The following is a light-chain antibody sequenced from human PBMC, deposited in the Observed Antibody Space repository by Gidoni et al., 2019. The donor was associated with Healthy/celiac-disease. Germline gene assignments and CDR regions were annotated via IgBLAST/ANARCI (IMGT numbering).Light chain of an antibody. Sequence: DIVIAQSPDSLTGSLGGRATINFKSSQSVLYSSNNKHSLAWYQQKPGHPLKLLSYWASTREVGVPHRSTCSWSATEFTLTISSLQAEDVAAYYCQQYYSTPLTFGRGTKVEIK. V-gene: IGKV4-1*01. J-gene: IGKJ4*01. CDR1: QSVLYSSNNKHS. CDR2: WAS. CDR3: QQYYSTPLT.